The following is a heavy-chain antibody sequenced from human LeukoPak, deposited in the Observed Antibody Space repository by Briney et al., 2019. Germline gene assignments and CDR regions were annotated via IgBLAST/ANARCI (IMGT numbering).Heavy chain of an antibody. CDR2: MNPKNGNT. CDR1: GYTFTTYG. D-gene: IGHD5-24*01. Sequence: GASVKVSCKASGYTFTTYGINWVRQATGQGLEWMGWMNPKNGNTGYEQKFQGRLTMTRNTSISTAYMELSSLRSEDTAVYYCARGLEMEVAAYWGQGTLVTVSS. V-gene: IGHV1-8*01. J-gene: IGHJ4*02. CDR3: ARGLEMEVAAY.